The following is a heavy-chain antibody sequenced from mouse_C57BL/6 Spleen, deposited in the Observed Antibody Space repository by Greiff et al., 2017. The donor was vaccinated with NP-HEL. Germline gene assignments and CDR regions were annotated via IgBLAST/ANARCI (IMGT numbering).Heavy chain of an antibody. J-gene: IGHJ1*03. CDR2: INPYNGGT. V-gene: IGHV1-19*01. CDR1: GYTFTDYY. Sequence: EVQLQQSGPVLVKPGASVKMSCKASGYTFTDYYMNWVKQSHGKSLEWIGVINPYNGGTSYNQKFKGKATLTVDKSSSTAYMELNSLTSEDSAVYCCARFGYYGSSYVEYIDVWGTGTTVTVSS. CDR3: ARFGYYGSSYVEYIDV. D-gene: IGHD1-1*01.